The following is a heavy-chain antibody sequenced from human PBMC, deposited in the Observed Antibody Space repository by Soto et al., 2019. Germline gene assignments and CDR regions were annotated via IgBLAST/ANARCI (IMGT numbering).Heavy chain of an antibody. Sequence: GGALRLSCAASVFTFRSFTMKWFRQAPVKGLEWVSTISSNSAYIYYTDALRGRFTISRDNAKNSLHLQMNSLRAEDTAVYYCTRDASRDSSARGWFDPWGPGTLVTVSS. CDR1: VFTFRSFT. V-gene: IGHV3-21*01. D-gene: IGHD6-13*01. CDR2: ISSNSAYI. J-gene: IGHJ5*02. CDR3: TRDASRDSSARGWFDP.